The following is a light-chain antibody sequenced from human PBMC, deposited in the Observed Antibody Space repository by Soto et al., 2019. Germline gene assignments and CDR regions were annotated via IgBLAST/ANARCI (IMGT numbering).Light chain of an antibody. V-gene: IGKV3-15*01. J-gene: IGKJ1*01. CDR2: GAS. Sequence: ETVMTQSPATLSVSPGERATLSCRASQSVSSNLGWYQQKPGQTPRLLISGASTRATGIPARFSGSGSGTDFTLTISRLEPEDFAVYYCQQRSKWRTFGQGTKVDIK. CDR1: QSVSSN. CDR3: QQRSKWRT.